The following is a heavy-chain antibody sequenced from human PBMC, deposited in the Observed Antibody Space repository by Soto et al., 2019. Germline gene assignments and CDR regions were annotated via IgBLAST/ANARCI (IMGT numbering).Heavy chain of an antibody. J-gene: IGHJ5*02. CDR1: AGSPSPSGRSGCHC. CDR2: FSEGIDQMSDSETT. D-gene: IGHD3-3*01. Sequence: PQALPLPCSVSAGSPSPSGRSGCHCWLWNRQPPGKGLEWIGHFSEGIDQMSDSETTPYNPSLKSRVTISLDTSKNQFSLKLGSVTAADTAVYYCARVRLAIFGVVINGFAHWXQGTLVT. CDR3: ARVRLAIFGVVINGFAH. V-gene: IGHV4-61*01.